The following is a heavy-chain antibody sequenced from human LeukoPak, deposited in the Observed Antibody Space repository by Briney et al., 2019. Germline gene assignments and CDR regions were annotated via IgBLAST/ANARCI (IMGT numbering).Heavy chain of an antibody. CDR1: GYTFTGYY. Sequence: ASVKVSCKASGYTFTGYYMHWVRQAPGQGLEWMGWINPNSGGTNYAQKFQGRVTTTRDTSISTAYMELSRLRSDDTAVYYCARDLYESSAYSDYWGQGTLVTVSS. CDR2: INPNSGGT. V-gene: IGHV1-2*02. D-gene: IGHD3-22*01. CDR3: ARDLYESSAYSDY. J-gene: IGHJ4*02.